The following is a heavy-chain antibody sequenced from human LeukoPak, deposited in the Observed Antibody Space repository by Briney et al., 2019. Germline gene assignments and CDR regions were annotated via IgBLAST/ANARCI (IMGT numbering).Heavy chain of an antibody. CDR1: GGSISSYC. V-gene: IGHV4-59*08. CDR2: IYYSGST. D-gene: IGHD3-22*01. J-gene: IGHJ4*02. CDR3: ARRKGNYYDSSGYIDY. Sequence: SETLSLTCTVSGGSISSYCWSWIRQPPGKGLEWIGYIYYSGSTNYNPSLKSRVTISVDTSKNQFSLKLSSVTAADTAVYYCARRKGNYYDSSGYIDYWGQGTLVTVSS.